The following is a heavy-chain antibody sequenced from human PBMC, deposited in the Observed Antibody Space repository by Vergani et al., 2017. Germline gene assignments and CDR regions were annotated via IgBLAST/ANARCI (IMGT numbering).Heavy chain of an antibody. V-gene: IGHV3-30*03. CDR2: ISYDGSNK. D-gene: IGHD3-10*01. CDR3: AIMVAEYGMDV. CDR1: GGSFSGYY. Sequence: QVQLQQWGAGLLKPSETLSLTCAVYGGSFSGYYWSWIRQPPGKGLEWVAVISYDGSNKYYADSVKGRFTISRDNSKNTLYLQMNSLRAEDTAVYYCAIMVAEYGMDVWGQGP. J-gene: IGHJ6*02.